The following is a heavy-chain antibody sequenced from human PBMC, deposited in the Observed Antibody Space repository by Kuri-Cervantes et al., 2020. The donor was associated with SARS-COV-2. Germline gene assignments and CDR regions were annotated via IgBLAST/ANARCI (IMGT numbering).Heavy chain of an antibody. J-gene: IGHJ6*03. D-gene: IGHD4-17*01. CDR1: GFTFSSYA. V-gene: IGHV3-30-3*02. Sequence: GESLKISCAASGFTFSSYAMHWVRQAPGKGLEWVAVISYDGSNKYYADSVKGRFTIPRDNSENTLYLQMNGLRAEDTAVYYCAKTPGDGDYVVPWAYYYYMDVWGKGTTVTVSS. CDR3: AKTPGDGDYVVPWAYYYYMDV. CDR2: ISYDGSNK.